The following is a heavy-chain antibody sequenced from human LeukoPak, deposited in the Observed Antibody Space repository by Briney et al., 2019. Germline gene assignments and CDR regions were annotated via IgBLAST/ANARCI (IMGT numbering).Heavy chain of an antibody. CDR2: ISSSSGTI. Sequence: GGSLRLSCAASGFTFSSYSMNWVRQAPGKGLEWVSYISSSSGTIYYADSVKGRFTISRDNAKNSLYLQMNSLRAEDTAVYYCAELGITMIGGVWGKGTTVTISS. CDR1: GFTFSSYS. V-gene: IGHV3-48*01. D-gene: IGHD3-10*02. J-gene: IGHJ6*04. CDR3: AELGITMIGGV.